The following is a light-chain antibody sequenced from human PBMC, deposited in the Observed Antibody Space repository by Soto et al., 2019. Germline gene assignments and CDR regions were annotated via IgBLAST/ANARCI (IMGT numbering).Light chain of an antibody. CDR1: QSVGNN. Sequence: ELVLTKSPVTLSLSPGDTATLSCRASQSVGNNFAWFQQKPGQAPRILIYGASATATGIPGRFSGSGSGTELTLTISSLQSEDFAVYYCQQYNGWPRTFGQGTKVEIK. CDR2: GAS. V-gene: IGKV3-15*01. CDR3: QQYNGWPRT. J-gene: IGKJ1*01.